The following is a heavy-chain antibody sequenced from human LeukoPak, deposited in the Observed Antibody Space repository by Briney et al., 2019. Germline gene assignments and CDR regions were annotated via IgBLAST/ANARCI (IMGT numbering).Heavy chain of an antibody. J-gene: IGHJ5*02. CDR1: GYTFTSNY. Sequence: ASVKVSCKAFGYTFTSNYMHWVRQAPGQGLEWMGLINPSGSSTLYAHKFQGRVTMTRDMSTTTDYMELSSLRSEDTAVYYCARDNSVGDIAWWFDPWGQGTLVTVSS. D-gene: IGHD3-16*02. CDR2: INPSGSST. V-gene: IGHV1-46*01. CDR3: ARDNSVGDIAWWFDP.